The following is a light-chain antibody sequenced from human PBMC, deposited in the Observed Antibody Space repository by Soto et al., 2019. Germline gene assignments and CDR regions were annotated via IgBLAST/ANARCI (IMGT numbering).Light chain of an antibody. CDR1: SSDVGGYNY. CDR3: SSYTTSKTRQTV. J-gene: IGLJ1*01. Sequence: QSALTQPASVSGSPGQSITISCTGTSSDVGGYNYVSWYQHHPGKAPKLMIFDVSNRPSGVSNRFSGSKSGNTASLTISGLQPEDEADYYCSSYTTSKTRQTVFGTGTKATV. V-gene: IGLV2-14*03. CDR2: DVS.